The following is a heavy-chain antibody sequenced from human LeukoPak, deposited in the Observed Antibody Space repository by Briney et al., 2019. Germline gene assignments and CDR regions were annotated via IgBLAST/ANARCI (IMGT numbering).Heavy chain of an antibody. D-gene: IGHD1-26*01. CDR3: ARVGGTNYYYYGMDV. Sequence: SETLSLTCTVSGGSTSNYYWSWIRQPPGKGLEWIGYIYYSGSTNYNPSLESRVTIPVDTSKNQFSLKLSSVTAADTAVYYCARVGGTNYYYYGMDVWGQGTTVTVSS. CDR1: GGSTSNYY. J-gene: IGHJ6*02. V-gene: IGHV4-59*01. CDR2: IYYSGST.